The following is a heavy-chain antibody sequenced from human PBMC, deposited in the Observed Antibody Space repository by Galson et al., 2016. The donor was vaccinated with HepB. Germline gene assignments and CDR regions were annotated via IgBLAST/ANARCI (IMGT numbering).Heavy chain of an antibody. CDR2: IKSNTDGGTT. Sequence: SLRLSCAASGFTFSKTWMNWVRQAPGKGLEWVGRIKSNTDGGTTDYGAPVKGRFIISRDDSKNTLYLQMNSLKTEDTAVYYCTTDDYYDRSGYHAAFDIWGQGTMVTVSS. V-gene: IGHV3-15*07. CDR1: GFTFSKTW. D-gene: IGHD3-22*01. CDR3: TTDDYYDRSGYHAAFDI. J-gene: IGHJ3*02.